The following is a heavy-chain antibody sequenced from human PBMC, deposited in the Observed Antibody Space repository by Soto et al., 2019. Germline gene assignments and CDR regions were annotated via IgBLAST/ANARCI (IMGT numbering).Heavy chain of an antibody. Sequence: QVTLKESGPVLVKPTETLTLTCTVSGFSLSNARMGVSWIRQPPGKALEWLAHIFSNDEKSYSTSLKSRLTISKDTSKSQVVLTMTNMDPVDTATYYCARMKGIVVVPAAMLGYYYYGMDVWGQGTTVTVSS. V-gene: IGHV2-26*01. J-gene: IGHJ6*02. CDR2: IFSNDEK. CDR3: ARMKGIVVVPAAMLGYYYYGMDV. D-gene: IGHD2-2*01. CDR1: GFSLSNARMG.